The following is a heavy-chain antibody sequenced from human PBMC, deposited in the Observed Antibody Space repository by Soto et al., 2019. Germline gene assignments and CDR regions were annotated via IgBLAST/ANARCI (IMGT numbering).Heavy chain of an antibody. Sequence: QVQLQESGPGLVKPSETLSLTCTVSGVSITSHYWTWIRQPPGKGLEWIGNIHYSGSTNYSPSLKGRVIISVDTSENQSSLELSSVTTADTAVYYCTVGGAGHPFDYWGQGTLVTVSS. CDR2: IHYSGST. V-gene: IGHV4-59*11. D-gene: IGHD3-16*01. CDR1: GVSITSHY. J-gene: IGHJ4*02. CDR3: TVGGAGHPFDY.